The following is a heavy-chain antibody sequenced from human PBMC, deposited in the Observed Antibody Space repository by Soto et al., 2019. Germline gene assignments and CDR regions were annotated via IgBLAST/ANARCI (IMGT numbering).Heavy chain of an antibody. J-gene: IGHJ6*02. V-gene: IGHV4-59*01. CDR1: GGSISSYY. Sequence: PEETLSLTCTVSGGSISSYYWSWSRQPPGKGLEWIGYIYYSGSTNYNPSLKSRVTISVDTSKNQFSLKLSSVTAADTAVYYCARAYYDFWSGPGMDVWGQGTTVTVSS. D-gene: IGHD3-3*01. CDR3: ARAYYDFWSGPGMDV. CDR2: IYYSGST.